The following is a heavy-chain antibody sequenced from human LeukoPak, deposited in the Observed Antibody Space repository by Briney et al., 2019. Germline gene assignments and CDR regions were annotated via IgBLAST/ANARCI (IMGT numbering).Heavy chain of an antibody. CDR2: ISYSSRNK. CDR3: ARMAAAGYFGY. D-gene: IGHD6-13*01. V-gene: IGHV3-48*01. J-gene: IGHJ4*02. CDR1: GSTFSSYN. Sequence: GGSLRLSCAASGSTFSSYNMNWVRQAPGKGLEWVSYISYSSRNKYYPDSVKGRFTISRDNAKNSLYLQMNSLRADDTAVYYCARMAAAGYFGYWGQGTLVTVSS.